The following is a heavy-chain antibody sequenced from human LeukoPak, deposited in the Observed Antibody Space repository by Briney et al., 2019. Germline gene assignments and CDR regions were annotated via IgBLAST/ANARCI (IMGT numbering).Heavy chain of an antibody. D-gene: IGHD2-8*01. J-gene: IGHJ6*03. Sequence: PGGSLRLSCAASGFTFSSYAMNWVRQAPGRGLEWVSGFSGSGGTTYYADSVKGRFTISRDKDKNTLYLQMNSLRAEDTAVYYCANGNRCTSPNCLGYYYFYMDVWGKGTTVTVSS. V-gene: IGHV3-23*01. CDR2: FSGSGGTT. CDR1: GFTFSSYA. CDR3: ANGNRCTSPNCLGYYYFYMDV.